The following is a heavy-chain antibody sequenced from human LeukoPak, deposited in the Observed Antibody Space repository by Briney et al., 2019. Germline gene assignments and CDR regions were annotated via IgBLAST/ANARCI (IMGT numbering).Heavy chain of an antibody. Sequence: PGGSLRLSCSASGFTFSSYAMHWVRQAPGKGLEYVSAISSDGENTYSADSVKGRFIISRDNSKNTLYLQMNSLRAEDTAVYYCAKDRDFWSGTPDYWGQGTLVTVSS. CDR2: ISSDGENT. CDR3: AKDRDFWSGTPDY. V-gene: IGHV3-64*04. CDR1: GFTFSSYA. D-gene: IGHD3-3*01. J-gene: IGHJ4*02.